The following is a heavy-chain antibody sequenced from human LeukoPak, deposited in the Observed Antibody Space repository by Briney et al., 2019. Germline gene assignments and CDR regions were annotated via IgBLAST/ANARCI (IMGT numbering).Heavy chain of an antibody. CDR3: ARDHEYSNYD. J-gene: IGHJ4*02. V-gene: IGHV3-7*01. CDR1: GFTFSSYA. D-gene: IGHD4-11*01. Sequence: GGSLRLSCAASGFTFSSYAMSWVRQAPGKGLEWVANINKDGSEKYYVDSVKGRFTISRDNAKNSLYLQMNSLRAEDTAVYYCARDHEYSNYDWGQGTLVTVSS. CDR2: INKDGSEK.